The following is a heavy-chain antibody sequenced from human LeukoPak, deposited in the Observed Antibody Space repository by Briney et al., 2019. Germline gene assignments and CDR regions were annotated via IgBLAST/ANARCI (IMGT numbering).Heavy chain of an antibody. CDR3: ARDGGGRWLQLYY. Sequence: GSLRLSCAASGFTFSSYGMHWVRQAPGKGLEWVAVIWYDGSNKYYAGSVKGRFTISRDNSKNTLYLQMNSLRAEDTAVYYCARDGGGRWLQLYYWGQGTLVTVSS. CDR2: IWYDGSNK. CDR1: GFTFSSYG. J-gene: IGHJ4*02. D-gene: IGHD5-24*01. V-gene: IGHV3-33*01.